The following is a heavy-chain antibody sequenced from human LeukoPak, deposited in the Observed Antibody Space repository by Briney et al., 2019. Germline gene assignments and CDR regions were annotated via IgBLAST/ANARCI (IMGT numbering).Heavy chain of an antibody. CDR3: ARLWPYFDY. D-gene: IGHD2-21*01. Sequence: PSETLSLTCTVSGGSISSYYWSWIRQPPGKGLEWIGYIYYSGSTNYNPSLKSRVTISVDTSKNQFSLKLSSVTAADTAVYYCARLWPYFDYWGQGTLVTVSS. J-gene: IGHJ4*02. CDR1: GGSISSYY. V-gene: IGHV4-59*08. CDR2: IYYSGST.